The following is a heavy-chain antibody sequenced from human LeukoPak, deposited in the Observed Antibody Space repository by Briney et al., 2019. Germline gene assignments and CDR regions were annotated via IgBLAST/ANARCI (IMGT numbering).Heavy chain of an antibody. CDR1: GFTVSSNY. V-gene: IGHV3-66*01. CDR2: IYSGGST. Sequence: GGSLRLSCAASGFTVSSNYMNWVRQAPGKGLEWVSVIYSGGSTYYADSVKGRFTISRDNSKNTLYLQMNSLRAEDTAVYYCAKVAEVGATGYYYYMDVWGKGTAVTISS. J-gene: IGHJ6*03. CDR3: AKVAEVGATGYYYYMDV. D-gene: IGHD1-26*01.